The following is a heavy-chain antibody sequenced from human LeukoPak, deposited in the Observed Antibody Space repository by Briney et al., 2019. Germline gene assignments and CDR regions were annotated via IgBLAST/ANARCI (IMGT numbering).Heavy chain of an antibody. CDR2: ISSSSSYI. CDR1: GFTFSSYS. D-gene: IGHD3-3*01. J-gene: IGHJ6*02. CDR3: ASCRDFWSGQVPDYYYGMDV. V-gene: IGHV3-21*01. Sequence: GGSLRLSCAASGFTFSSYSMNWVRQAPGKGLEWVSSISSSSSYIYYADSVKGRFTISRDNAKNSLYLQMNSLRAEDTAVYYCASCRDFWSGQVPDYYYGMDVWGQGTTVTVSS.